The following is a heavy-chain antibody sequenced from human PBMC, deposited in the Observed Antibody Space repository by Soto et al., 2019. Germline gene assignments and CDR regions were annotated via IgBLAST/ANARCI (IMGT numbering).Heavy chain of an antibody. Sequence: EGQLVESGGGLVKPGGSLKLSCEGSGLTFSDAYMSWVRQAPGKGLEWVGRIKTKTDGGATEYAAPVKGRFNISRDDSKYTLYVEMNSLKTEDTAVYYCTTVRPCRLRKPRVWGQGTLVTVSS. J-gene: IGHJ4*02. V-gene: IGHV3-15*01. CDR2: IKTKTDGGAT. CDR1: GLTFSDAY. D-gene: IGHD4-17*01. CDR3: TTVRPCRLRKPRV.